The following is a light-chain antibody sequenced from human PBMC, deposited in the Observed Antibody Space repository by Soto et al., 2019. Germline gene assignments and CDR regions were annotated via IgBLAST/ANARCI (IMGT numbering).Light chain of an antibody. CDR1: SSDVGGYNL. CDR3: SSYIPRITDWA. V-gene: IGLV2-14*03. CDR2: EVT. Sequence: QSALTQPASVSGSPGQSITISCTGTSSDVGGYNLVSWYQQHPGEAPKLMIYEVTNRPSGVSNRFSGSKSGNTASLTISGLQAEEEADYYCSSYIPRITDWAFGGGTKLTVL. J-gene: IGLJ3*02.